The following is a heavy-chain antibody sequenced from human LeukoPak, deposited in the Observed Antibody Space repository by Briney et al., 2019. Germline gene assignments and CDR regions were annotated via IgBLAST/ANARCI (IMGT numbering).Heavy chain of an antibody. CDR2: ISWNSGSI. J-gene: IGHJ5*02. V-gene: IGHV3-9*01. D-gene: IGHD3-22*01. CDR3: AKDMLPYYYDSSGRPSWFDP. Sequence: GGSLRLSRAASGFSFDDYTMHWVRQAPRKGLEWVSGISWNSGSIGYADSVKGRFTISRDNAKNSLYLQMNSLRAEDTALYYCAKDMLPYYYDSSGRPSWFDPWGQGTLVTVSS. CDR1: GFSFDDYT.